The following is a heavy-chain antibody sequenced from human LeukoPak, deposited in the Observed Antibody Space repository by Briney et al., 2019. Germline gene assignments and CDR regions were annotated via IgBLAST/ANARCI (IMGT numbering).Heavy chain of an antibody. J-gene: IGHJ4*02. CDR3: ARHTLVAASSFDY. Sequence: SETLSLTCTVSGGSISSYYWSWIRQPPGQGLEWIGYIHYSGSTNYNPSLKSRVTISVDTSKNQFSLKLSSVTAADTAVYYCARHTLVAASSFDYWGRGTLVTVSS. CDR2: IHYSGST. V-gene: IGHV4-59*08. D-gene: IGHD2-15*01. CDR1: GGSISSYY.